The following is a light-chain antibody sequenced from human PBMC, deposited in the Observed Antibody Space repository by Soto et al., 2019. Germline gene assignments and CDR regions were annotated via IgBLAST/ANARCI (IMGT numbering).Light chain of an antibody. CDR2: EVS. Sequence: SAVALPHSSCESPEKSATSSCSGTSSDFGGYNYVSWYQQHPGKAPKLMIYEVSKRPSGVPDRFSGSKSGNTASLTVSGLQAEDQADYYCSSYAGSNNFYVFGTGTKVTVL. CDR1: SSDFGGYNY. V-gene: IGLV2-8*01. CDR3: SSYAGSNNFYV. J-gene: IGLJ1*01.